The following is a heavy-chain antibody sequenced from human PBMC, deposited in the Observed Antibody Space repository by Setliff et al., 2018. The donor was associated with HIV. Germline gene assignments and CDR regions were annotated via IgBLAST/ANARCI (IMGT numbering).Heavy chain of an antibody. CDR2: INPSGGST. J-gene: IGHJ4*02. CDR1: GYTFTSYY. CDR3: ARWYGFHSSSSVLGF. D-gene: IGHD6-6*01. V-gene: IGHV1-46*01. Sequence: ASVKVSCKASGYTFTSYYMHWVRQALGQGLEWMGIINPSGGSTSYAQRFQGRVTMTRDTSTSTVYMELSSLRSEDTAVYYCARWYGFHSSSSVLGFWGQGTLVTVSS.